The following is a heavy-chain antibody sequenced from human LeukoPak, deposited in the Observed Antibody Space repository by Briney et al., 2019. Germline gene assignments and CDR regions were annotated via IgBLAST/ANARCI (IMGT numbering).Heavy chain of an antibody. Sequence: SQTLSLTCAISGDSVSSNSATWNWIRQSPSRGLEWLGRTYYRSKWYNDYAVSVKSRITINPDTSKNQFSLQLNSVAPEDTAVYYCAKEGAIHYYGSGSPVRLDFDYWGQGTLVTVSS. CDR1: GDSVSSNSAT. V-gene: IGHV6-1*01. CDR2: TYYRSKWYN. D-gene: IGHD3-10*01. J-gene: IGHJ4*02. CDR3: AKEGAIHYYGSGSPVRLDFDY.